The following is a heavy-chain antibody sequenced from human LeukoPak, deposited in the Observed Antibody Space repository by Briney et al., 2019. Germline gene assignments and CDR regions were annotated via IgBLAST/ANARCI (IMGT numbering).Heavy chain of an antibody. D-gene: IGHD1-26*01. CDR1: GYTFTGYY. CDR2: INPNSGGT. J-gene: IGHJ4*02. V-gene: IGHV1-2*02. Sequence: GASVKVSCKASGYTFTGYYMHCVRQAPGQGLEWMGWINPNSGGTNYAQKFQGRVTMTRDTSISTAYMELSRLRSDDTAVYYCARGNSGSYLYYFDYWGQGTLVTVSS. CDR3: ARGNSGSYLYYFDY.